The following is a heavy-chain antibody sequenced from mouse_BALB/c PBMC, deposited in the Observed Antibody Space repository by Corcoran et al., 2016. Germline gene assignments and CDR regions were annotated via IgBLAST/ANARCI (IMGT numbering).Heavy chain of an antibody. V-gene: IGHV14-3*02. Sequence: EVRLQQSGAELVKPGASVKLSCTASGFNIKATYMTWVKQRPEQGLEWIGRIDPANGNTKYDPKFQGKATITADTSSNTAYLQLSSLTSEDTAVYYCANWDWYFDVWGAGTTVTVSS. CDR3: ANWDWYFDV. CDR1: GFNIKATY. CDR2: IDPANGNT. J-gene: IGHJ1*01. D-gene: IGHD4-1*01.